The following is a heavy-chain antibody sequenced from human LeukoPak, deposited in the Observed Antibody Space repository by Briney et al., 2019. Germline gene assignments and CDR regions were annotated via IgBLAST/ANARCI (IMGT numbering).Heavy chain of an antibody. J-gene: IGHJ5*02. CDR1: GGSFSSYY. CDR3: ARGERYSSNLYTGRPFEP. V-gene: IGHV4-34*01. Sequence: SETLSLTRAVYGGSFSSYYWTAIRQTPAKGLEWIGEIYHRGSINYNPSLKSRVTISVDTSKDQVSLNLSSVAAADTAVYYCARGERYSSNLYTGRPFEPWGEGTLVTVSS. D-gene: IGHD6-13*01. CDR2: IYHRGSI.